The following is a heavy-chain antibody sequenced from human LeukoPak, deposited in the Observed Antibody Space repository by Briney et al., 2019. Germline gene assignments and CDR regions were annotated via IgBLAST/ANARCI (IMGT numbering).Heavy chain of an antibody. CDR1: GGSINSHY. V-gene: IGHV4-4*07. D-gene: IGHD2-15*01. CDR3: ARALNPLPGTYYFDY. Sequence: SETLSLTCTVSGGSINSHYWSWIRQPAGKGLECIGRIYISGSTNYNSSLQGRVTMSVDTSKNQFSLKLSSVTAADTAVYYCARALNPLPGTYYFDYWGQGTLVTVSS. CDR2: IYISGST. J-gene: IGHJ4*02.